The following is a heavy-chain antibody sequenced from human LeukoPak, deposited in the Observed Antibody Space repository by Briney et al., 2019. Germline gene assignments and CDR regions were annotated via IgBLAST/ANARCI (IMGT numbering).Heavy chain of an antibody. CDR1: GYTFTGYY. J-gene: IGHJ4*02. D-gene: IGHD2-2*02. Sequence: ASVKVSCKASGYTFTGYYMHWVRQAPGQGLEWMGWINPNSGGTNYAQKFQGRVTMTRDTSISTAYMELSRLRSDDTAVYYCARDAYCSSTSCYTYFDYWGQGTLVTVS. V-gene: IGHV1-2*02. CDR3: ARDAYCSSTSCYTYFDY. CDR2: INPNSGGT.